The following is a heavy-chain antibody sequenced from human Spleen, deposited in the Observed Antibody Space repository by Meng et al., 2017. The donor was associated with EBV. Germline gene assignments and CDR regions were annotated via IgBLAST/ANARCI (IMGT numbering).Heavy chain of an antibody. J-gene: IGHJ4*02. Sequence: VHLVELGGSAVQPGVSLILCCVSSGFSFSLYGMHWVRQAPGKGLEWVSRTNEDGGITTYADSVKGRFTISRDNTKNPLYLQMNSLRVEDTGVYFCSKDLVGSDDDWGQGTLVTVSS. V-gene: IGHV3-74*01. CDR1: GFSFSLYG. D-gene: IGHD6-25*01. CDR2: TNEDGGIT. CDR3: SKDLVGSDDD.